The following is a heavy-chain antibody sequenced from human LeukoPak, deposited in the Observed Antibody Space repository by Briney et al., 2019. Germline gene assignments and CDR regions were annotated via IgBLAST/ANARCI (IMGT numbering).Heavy chain of an antibody. D-gene: IGHD3-22*01. J-gene: IGHJ4*02. Sequence: GGSLRLSCAASGFNFNNAWMNWVRQAPGKGLEWVGRIKSKSDGGTTDNAAPVKGRFTISKDDSKNTLYLQMNSLKTEDTAVYYCTTPERYYYDTSDFYGSPYWGQGTLVTVSS. V-gene: IGHV3-15*01. CDR3: TTPERYYYDTSDFYGSPY. CDR2: IKSKSDGGTT. CDR1: GFNFNNAW.